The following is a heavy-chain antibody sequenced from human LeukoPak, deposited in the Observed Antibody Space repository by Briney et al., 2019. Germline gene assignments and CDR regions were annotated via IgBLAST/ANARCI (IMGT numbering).Heavy chain of an antibody. CDR2: ISRDSTFM. CDR3: SSFETGSYSLPFDY. CDR1: GFTLSSYS. Sequence: GGSLRLSCAASGFTLSSYSMNWVRQAPGKGLEWVSSISRDSTFMIYADSVKGRFTISRDDAKKSLYLQMNSLRAEDTAVYYCSSFETGSYSLPFDYWGQGTLVTVSS. V-gene: IGHV3-21*01. J-gene: IGHJ4*02. D-gene: IGHD3-10*01.